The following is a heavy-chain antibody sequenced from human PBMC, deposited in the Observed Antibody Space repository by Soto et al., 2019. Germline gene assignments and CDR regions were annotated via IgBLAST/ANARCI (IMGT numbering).Heavy chain of an antibody. J-gene: IGHJ4*02. CDR1: GGTFNTYA. V-gene: IGHV1-69*19. CDR2: ISPMFGAA. CDR3: AREVQVHTPAFVY. Sequence: QVQLVQSGAEMKKPGSSVKVSCQSSGGTFNTYAMNWVRQAPGQGREWMGDISPMFGAANYAPKFQGRVTITVAESRVTSYMQLSSLTSEDTALYFCAREVQVHTPAFVYWGQGTLVTVPS. D-gene: IGHD3-10*01.